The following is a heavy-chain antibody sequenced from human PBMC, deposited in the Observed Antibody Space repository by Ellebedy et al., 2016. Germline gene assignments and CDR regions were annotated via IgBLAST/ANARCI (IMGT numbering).Heavy chain of an antibody. J-gene: IGHJ2*01. Sequence: SETLSLTXAVYGGSFSGYYWSWIRQPPGKGLEWIGEINHSGSTNYNPSLKSRVTISVDTSKNQFSLKLSSVTAADTAVYYCARGARIAAAGDWYFDLWGRGTLVTVSS. D-gene: IGHD6-13*01. CDR2: INHSGST. V-gene: IGHV4-34*01. CDR1: GGSFSGYY. CDR3: ARGARIAAAGDWYFDL.